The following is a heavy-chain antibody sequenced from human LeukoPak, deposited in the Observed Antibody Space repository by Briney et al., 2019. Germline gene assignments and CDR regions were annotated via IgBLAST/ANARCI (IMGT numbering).Heavy chain of an antibody. D-gene: IGHD2-2*01. Sequence: GRSLRLSCAASGFTFSSYGMHWVRQAPGKGLEWVAVIWYDGSNKYYADSVKGRFTISRDNSKNTLYLQMNSLRAEDTAVYYCARGGGEYCSSTSCYLFDYWGQGTLVTVSS. V-gene: IGHV3-33*01. CDR3: ARGGGEYCSSTSCYLFDY. J-gene: IGHJ4*02. CDR1: GFTFSSYG. CDR2: IWYDGSNK.